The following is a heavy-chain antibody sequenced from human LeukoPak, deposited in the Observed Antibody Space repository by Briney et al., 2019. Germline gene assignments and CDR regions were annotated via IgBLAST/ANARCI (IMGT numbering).Heavy chain of an antibody. CDR2: IKSKTEGGTT. CDR3: TTEDGEIDY. CDR1: GLTFSNAW. J-gene: IGHJ4*02. Sequence: GGSLRLSCAASGLTFSNAWMSWVRQAPGKGLEWVGRIKSKTEGGTTDYAAPVKGRFIISRDDSKNTLYLQMNSLKTEDTAVYYCTTEDGEIDYWGQGTLVTVSS. V-gene: IGHV3-15*01.